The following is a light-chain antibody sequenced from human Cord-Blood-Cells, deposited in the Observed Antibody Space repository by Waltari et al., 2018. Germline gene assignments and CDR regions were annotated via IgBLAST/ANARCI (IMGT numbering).Light chain of an antibody. J-gene: IGKJ2*01. Sequence: DIVMTQSPLSLPVTPGEPASISCRSSQSLLQSNGYNYLDWYLQKPGQSPQLLIYLGSNRAYGGPDRFSGGGSGTDFTLKISRVEAEDVGVYYCMQALQTPYTFGQGTKLEIK. CDR1: QSLLQSNGYNY. V-gene: IGKV2-28*01. CDR2: LGS. CDR3: MQALQTPYT.